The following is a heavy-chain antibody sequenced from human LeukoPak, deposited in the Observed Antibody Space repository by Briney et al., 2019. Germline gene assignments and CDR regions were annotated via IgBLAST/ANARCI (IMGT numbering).Heavy chain of an antibody. CDR3: ARDQVVMVRGLPVTSYYYYMDV. Sequence: KSSETLSLTCTVSGVSISDYYWTWIRQPAGKGLEWIGRIYTSESTNYNPSLKSRVIMSVDTSKNQVSLKVTSVTAADTAVYYCARDQVVMVRGLPVTSYYYYMDVWGKGTTVTISS. CDR2: IYTSEST. V-gene: IGHV4-4*07. J-gene: IGHJ6*03. CDR1: GVSISDYY. D-gene: IGHD3-10*01.